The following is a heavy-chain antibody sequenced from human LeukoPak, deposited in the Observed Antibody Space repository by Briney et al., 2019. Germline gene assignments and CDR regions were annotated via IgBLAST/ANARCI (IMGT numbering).Heavy chain of an antibody. D-gene: IGHD3-22*01. Sequence: SETLSLTCTLSGGSISSYYWSWIRQPAGKGLEWIGRIYIRGSTNYNPSLKGRVTLSLDTSKNQFSLKLTSVTAADTAVYFCASFRRDYYDTNGHYPFDYWGHGTLVTVSS. CDR2: IYIRGST. CDR1: GGSISSYY. CDR3: ASFRRDYYDTNGHYPFDY. V-gene: IGHV4-4*07. J-gene: IGHJ4*01.